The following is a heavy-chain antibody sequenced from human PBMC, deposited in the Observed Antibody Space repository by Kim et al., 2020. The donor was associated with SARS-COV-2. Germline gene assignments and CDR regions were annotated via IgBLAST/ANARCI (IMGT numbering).Heavy chain of an antibody. D-gene: IGHD6-13*01. CDR3: AKEIWYSSSPAQGYCQH. Sequence: SVKGRFTVSRDNSKNTVFLQMNSLRADDTAVYYCAKEIWYSSSPAQGYCQHWGQGTPVTVSS. V-gene: IGHV3-23*01. J-gene: IGHJ1*01.